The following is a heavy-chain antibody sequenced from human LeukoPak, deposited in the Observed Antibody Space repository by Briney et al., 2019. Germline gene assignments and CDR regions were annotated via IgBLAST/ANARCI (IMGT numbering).Heavy chain of an antibody. V-gene: IGHV4-59*01. CDR1: GGSISSYY. CDR3: ARLKYYYDSSGYRAEYFQH. D-gene: IGHD3-22*01. Sequence: PSETLSLTCTVSGGSISSYYWSWVRQPPGKGLEWIGYIYYSGSTNYNPSLKSRVTISVYTSKNQFSLKLSSVTAADTAVYYCARLKYYYDSSGYRAEYFQHWGQGTLVTVSS. J-gene: IGHJ1*01. CDR2: IYYSGST.